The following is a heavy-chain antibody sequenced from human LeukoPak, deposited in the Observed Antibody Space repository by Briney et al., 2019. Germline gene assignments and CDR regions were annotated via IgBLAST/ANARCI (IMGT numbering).Heavy chain of an antibody. J-gene: IGHJ4*02. CDR3: ARRYCSGDSCHYFDY. D-gene: IGHD2-15*01. CDR2: IPGGSGAI. Sequence: GGSLRLSCAASGFTFSNYRMNWVRQAPGKGLEWVSSIPGGSGAIYYADSVKGRFTISRDSAKSSLYLQMNSLRDEDTAVYYCARRYCSGDSCHYFDYWGQGTPVTVSS. V-gene: IGHV3-48*02. CDR1: GFTFSNYR.